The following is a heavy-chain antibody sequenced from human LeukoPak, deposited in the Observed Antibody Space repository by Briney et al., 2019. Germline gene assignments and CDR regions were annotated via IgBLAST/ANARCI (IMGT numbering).Heavy chain of an antibody. V-gene: IGHV3-48*03. D-gene: IGHD2-2*01. J-gene: IGHJ6*02. CDR1: GFTFSSYE. Sequence: PGGSLRLSCAASGFTFSSYEMNWVRQAPGKGLEWVSYISSSGSTIYYADSVKGRFTISRDNSKNTLYLQMNSLRAEDTAVYYCAKFGGYCSSTSCYVRNYYYYGMDVWGQGTTVTVSS. CDR3: AKFGGYCSSTSCYVRNYYYYGMDV. CDR2: ISSSGSTI.